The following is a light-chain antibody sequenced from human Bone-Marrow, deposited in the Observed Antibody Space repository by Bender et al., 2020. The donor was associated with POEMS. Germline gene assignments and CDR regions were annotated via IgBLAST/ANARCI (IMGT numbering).Light chain of an antibody. CDR1: YIGTKS. CDR2: DDD. V-gene: IGLV3-21*02. J-gene: IGLJ1*01. Sequence: SYVLTQPPSVSVAPGETARITCGGNYIGTKSVHWYRQRSGQAPVLVLYDDDDRPSGIPERFSGSNSRSTATLTITRVEAGDEADYYCQVWDSSNEVYVFGSGTKVTVL. CDR3: QVWDSSNEVYV.